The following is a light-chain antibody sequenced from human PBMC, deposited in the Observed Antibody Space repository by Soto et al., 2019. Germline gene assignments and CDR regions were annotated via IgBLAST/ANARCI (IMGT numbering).Light chain of an antibody. J-gene: IGKJ5*01. CDR2: AAS. CDR1: QGISSY. Sequence: IQLTQSPSSLSASVGDRVTITCRASQGISSYLAWYQQKPGKAPKLLIYAASTLQSGVQSRFSGSGSGTDFTLNISSLQPEDFATYYCQQLNDYPITFGQGTRLEIK. CDR3: QQLNDYPIT. V-gene: IGKV1-9*01.